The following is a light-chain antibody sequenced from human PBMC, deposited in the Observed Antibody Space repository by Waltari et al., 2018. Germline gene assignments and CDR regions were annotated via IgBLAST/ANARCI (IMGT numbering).Light chain of an antibody. CDR1: QGIDNW. V-gene: IGKV1-12*01. CDR3: QQTNSFPRT. Sequence: EIQMTQSPSFVSASVGDRVTITCRARQGIDNWLAWYQQKPGKAPKFLIYSASSLQSGVPSRFVGSGSGTDFILTISRLQPEDFATYYCQQTNSFPRTFGQGTKVAIK. J-gene: IGKJ1*01. CDR2: SAS.